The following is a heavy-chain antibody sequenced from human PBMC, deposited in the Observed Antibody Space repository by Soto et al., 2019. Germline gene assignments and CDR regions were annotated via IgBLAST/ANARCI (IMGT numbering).Heavy chain of an antibody. CDR1: GYTLTELS. J-gene: IGHJ3*02. D-gene: IGHD3-3*01. CDR3: ATGSRNYEFIKQGRGPRDAFDI. V-gene: IGHV1-24*01. CDR2: FDPEDGET. Sequence: ASVKVSCKVSGYTLTELSMHWVRQAPGKGLEWMGGFDPEDGETIYAQKFQGRVTMTEDTSTDTAYMELSSLRSEDTAVYYYATGSRNYEFIKQGRGPRDAFDIWGQGTMVPVSS.